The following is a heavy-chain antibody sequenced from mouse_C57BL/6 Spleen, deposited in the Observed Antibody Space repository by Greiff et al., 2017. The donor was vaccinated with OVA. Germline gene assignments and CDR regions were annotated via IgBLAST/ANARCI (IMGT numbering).Heavy chain of an antibody. CDR2: INPGSGGT. V-gene: IGHV1-54*01. CDR1: GYAFTNYL. Sequence: QVQLQQSGAELVRPGTSVKVSCKASGYAFTNYLIEWVKQRPGQGLEWIGVINPGSGGTNYNEKFKGKATLTADKSSSTAYMQLSSRTSEDSAGDCCARGGGPREIDDWGQGTTLTVSS. J-gene: IGHJ2*01. CDR3: ARGGGPREIDD. D-gene: IGHD3-1*01.